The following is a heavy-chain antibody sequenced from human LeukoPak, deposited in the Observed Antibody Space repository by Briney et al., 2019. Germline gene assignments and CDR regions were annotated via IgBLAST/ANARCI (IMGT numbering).Heavy chain of an antibody. Sequence: SETLSLTCTVYGGSIRSYYWSWIRQPPGKGLEWIGYIYYSGSTNYNPSLKSRVTISVDTSKNQFSLKLSSVTAADTAVYYCARDRGYSYGYYGMDVWGQGTTVTVSS. D-gene: IGHD5-18*01. J-gene: IGHJ6*02. CDR2: IYYSGST. CDR1: GGSIRSYY. CDR3: ARDRGYSYGYYGMDV. V-gene: IGHV4-59*01.